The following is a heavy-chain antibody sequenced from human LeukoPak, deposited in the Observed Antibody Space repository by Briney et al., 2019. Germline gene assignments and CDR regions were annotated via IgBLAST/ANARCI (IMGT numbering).Heavy chain of an antibody. J-gene: IGHJ4*02. CDR3: AKDDAWLQYGD. V-gene: IGHV3-23*01. D-gene: IGHD5-24*01. CDR2: ISPNGVIT. Sequence: GGSLRLSCAASGFTFSSHGMNWVRQAPGKGLEWVSGISPNGVITYYADSVKGRFTISRDNSKGTVYLQMNSLRPEDTAVYYCAKDDAWLQYGDWGRGTLVTVSS. CDR1: GFTFSSHG.